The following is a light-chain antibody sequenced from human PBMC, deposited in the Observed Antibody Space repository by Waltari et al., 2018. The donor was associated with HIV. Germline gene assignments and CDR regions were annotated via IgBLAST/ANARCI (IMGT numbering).Light chain of an antibody. Sequence: QSALTQPASVSGSPGQSITISCTGSRSDIGAYNSVSWYQHHPGKAPKLIIYDVNQRPSGVSNRFSGSKSGNTASLTISGLQAEDEADYYCSSYTSSTTYVFGTGAKVTVL. CDR1: RSDIGAYNS. CDR3: SSYTSSTTYV. V-gene: IGLV2-14*03. J-gene: IGLJ1*01. CDR2: DVN.